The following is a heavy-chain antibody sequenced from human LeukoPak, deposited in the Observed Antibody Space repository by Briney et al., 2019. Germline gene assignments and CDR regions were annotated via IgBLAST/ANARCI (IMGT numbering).Heavy chain of an antibody. D-gene: IGHD2-15*01. V-gene: IGHV3-33*06. J-gene: IGHJ4*02. CDR2: IWHDGRNK. CDR1: GFTFSSYG. Sequence: GGSLRLSCAASGFTFSSYGMHWVRQAPGKGLEWVAVIWHDGRNKYYADSVKGRFTISRDNSKNTLFLQMNSLRAEDTAVYYCAKGLIGSRYSSLDYWGQGTPVTVSS. CDR3: AKGLIGSRYSSLDY.